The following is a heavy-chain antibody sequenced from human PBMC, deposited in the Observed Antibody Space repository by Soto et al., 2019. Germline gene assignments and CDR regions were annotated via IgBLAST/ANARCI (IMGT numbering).Heavy chain of an antibody. V-gene: IGHV4-59*01. CDR2: IYYSGST. CDR1: GGSISSYY. D-gene: IGHD3-22*01. Sequence: SETLSLTCTVSGGSISSYYWSWIRQPPGKGLEWIGYIYYSGSTNYNPSLKSRVTISVDTSKNQFSLKLSSVTAADTAVYYCARSILYYYDSSGYYYNDYWGQGTLVTSPQ. J-gene: IGHJ4*02. CDR3: ARSILYYYDSSGYYYNDY.